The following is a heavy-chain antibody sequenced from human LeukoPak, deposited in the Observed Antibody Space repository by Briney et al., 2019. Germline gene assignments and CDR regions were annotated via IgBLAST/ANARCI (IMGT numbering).Heavy chain of an antibody. CDR1: GDSVSSNSAA. V-gene: IGHV6-1*01. CDR3: ARSQVTQDSSSWPAYYYYYMDV. CDR2: TYYRSKWYN. J-gene: IGHJ6*03. Sequence: SQTLSLTCAISGDSVSSNSAAWNWIRPSPSRGLEWLGRTYYRSKWYNDHAVSVKSRITINPDTSKNQFSLQLNSVTPEDTAVYYCARSQVTQDSSSWPAYYYYYMDVWGKGTTVTVSS. D-gene: IGHD6-13*01.